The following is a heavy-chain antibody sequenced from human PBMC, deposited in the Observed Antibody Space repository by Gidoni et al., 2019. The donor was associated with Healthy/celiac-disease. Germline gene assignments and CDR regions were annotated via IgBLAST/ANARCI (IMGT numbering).Heavy chain of an antibody. V-gene: IGHV1-18*01. CDR1: GYTFTSYG. CDR2: ISAYNGNT. D-gene: IGHD6-13*01. CDR3: ARENAGGGSSWYPYFDY. Sequence: QVQLVQSGAEVKKPGASVKVSCKASGYTFTSYGISWVRQAPGQGLEWMGWISAYNGNTNYAQKLQGRVTMTTDTSTSTAYMELRSLRSDDTDVYYCARENAGGGSSWYPYFDYWGQGTLVTVSS. J-gene: IGHJ4*02.